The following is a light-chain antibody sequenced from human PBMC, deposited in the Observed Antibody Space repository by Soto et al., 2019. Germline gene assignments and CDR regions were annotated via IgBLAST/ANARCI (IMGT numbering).Light chain of an antibody. CDR2: GAS. J-gene: IGKJ1*01. Sequence: DIQMTQSPSSLSASVGDRVTITCRASQSISIYLNWYQQKPGKAPKLLIYGASSLQSGVPSRFSGSGSGTDFTLIISSLQPEDFATYSCQQSYRSPWTFGQGTKVEIK. CDR3: QQSYRSPWT. V-gene: IGKV1-39*01. CDR1: QSISIY.